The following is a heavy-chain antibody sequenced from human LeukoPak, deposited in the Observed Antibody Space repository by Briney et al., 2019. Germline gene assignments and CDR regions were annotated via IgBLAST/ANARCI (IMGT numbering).Heavy chain of an antibody. CDR1: GYTFTGYY. CDR2: INPNSGGT. D-gene: IGHD3-22*01. CDR3: ARVRYYYDSSGYRTTHDY. V-gene: IGHV1-2*02. Sequence: ASVKVSCKASGYTFTGYYMHWVRQAPGQGLEWMGWINPNSGGTNYAQKFQGRVTMTRNTSISTAYMELSSLRSEDTAVYYCARVRYYYDSSGYRTTHDYWGQGTLVTVSS. J-gene: IGHJ4*02.